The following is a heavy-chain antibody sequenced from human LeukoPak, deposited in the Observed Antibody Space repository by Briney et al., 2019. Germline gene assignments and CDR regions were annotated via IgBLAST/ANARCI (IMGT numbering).Heavy chain of an antibody. CDR1: GFTFSSYG. V-gene: IGHV3-30*18. J-gene: IGHJ4*02. Sequence: GGSLRLSCAASGFTFSSYGMHWVRQAPGKGLEWVAVISYDGSNKYYADSVKGRFTISRDNSKSTLYLQMNSLRAEDTAVYYCAKDRDSSSWPEDWGQGTLVTVSS. D-gene: IGHD6-13*01. CDR2: ISYDGSNK. CDR3: AKDRDSSSWPED.